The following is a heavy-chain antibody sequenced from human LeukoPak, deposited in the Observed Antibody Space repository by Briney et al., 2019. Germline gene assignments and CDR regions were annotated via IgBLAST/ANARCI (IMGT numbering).Heavy chain of an antibody. CDR3: AKLFNDYGDYYFDY. J-gene: IGHJ4*02. CDR1: GFTVSSNY. V-gene: IGHV3-23*01. Sequence: GGSLRLSCAASGFTVSSNYMSWVRQAPGKGLEWVSAIRGSGGSTYYADSVKGRFTISRDNSKNTLYLQMNSLRAEDTAVYYCAKLFNDYGDYYFDYWGQGTLVTVSS. CDR2: IRGSGGST. D-gene: IGHD4-17*01.